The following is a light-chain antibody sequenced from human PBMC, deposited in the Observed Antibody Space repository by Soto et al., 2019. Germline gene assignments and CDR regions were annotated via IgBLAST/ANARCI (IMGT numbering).Light chain of an antibody. J-gene: IGKJ3*01. CDR1: QSVSSY. CDR2: DAS. V-gene: IGKV3-11*01. Sequence: EIVWTQSPATLSLSPGERATLSCRASQSVSSYLAWYQQKPGQAPRLLIYDASNRATGIPARFSGSGSGTDFTLTISSLEPEDFAVYYCQQRSFTFGPGTKVDIK. CDR3: QQRSFT.